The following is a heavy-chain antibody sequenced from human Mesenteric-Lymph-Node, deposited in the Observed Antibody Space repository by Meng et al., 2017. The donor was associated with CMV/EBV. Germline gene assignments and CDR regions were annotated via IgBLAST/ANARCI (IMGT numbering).Heavy chain of an antibody. CDR1: GFTFSSYG. Sequence: GESLKISCAASGFTFSSYGMHWVRQAPGKGLERVAFIRFDGSNEYYPDSVKGRFTISRDNSKNTLYLQMNSLRAEDTAVYYCAKDHVRGYCSSTSCHENYFEYWGQGTLVTVSS. J-gene: IGHJ4*02. D-gene: IGHD2-2*01. CDR3: AKDHVRGYCSSTSCHENYFEY. CDR2: IRFDGSNE. V-gene: IGHV3-30*02.